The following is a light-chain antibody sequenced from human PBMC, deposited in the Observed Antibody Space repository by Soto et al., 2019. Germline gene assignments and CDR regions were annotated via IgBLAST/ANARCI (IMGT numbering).Light chain of an antibody. CDR3: CSYAGSYPWA. J-gene: IGLJ1*01. CDR2: DVS. V-gene: IGLV2-11*02. CDR1: SSDVGGYNY. Sequence: QSALTQARSVSGSPGQSVTVSCTGTSSDVGGYNYVSWYQQHPGKAPKPMIFDVSKRLSGVPDRFSGSKSGNTASLTISGLQAEDEADYYCCSYAGSYPWAFGTRTKLTVL.